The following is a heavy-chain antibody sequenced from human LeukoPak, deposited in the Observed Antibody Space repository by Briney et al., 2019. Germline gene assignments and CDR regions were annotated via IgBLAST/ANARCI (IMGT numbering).Heavy chain of an antibody. CDR2: IKQDGSVK. CDR1: GFTFSDYW. CDR3: ARTVGATSS. J-gene: IGHJ5*02. D-gene: IGHD1-26*01. V-gene: IGHV3-7*01. Sequence: PGGSLRLSCATSGFTFSDYWMTWVRQTPGKGLEWVANIKQDGSVKDYVDSVKGRFTISRDNAKNSLYLQMNSLRAEDTAVYYCARTVGATSSWGQGTLVTVSS.